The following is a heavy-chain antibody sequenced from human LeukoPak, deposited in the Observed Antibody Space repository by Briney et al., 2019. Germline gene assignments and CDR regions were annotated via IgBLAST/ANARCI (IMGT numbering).Heavy chain of an antibody. D-gene: IGHD6-13*01. J-gene: IGHJ6*02. Sequence: SETLSLTCTVSGGSISSHYWSWIRQPPGKGLEFIGYMYYIGTTKHNPSLKSRVTMSVDTSKNQFSLKLSSVTAADTAVYYCARVSAAGMEFHYGMDVWGQGTTVFVSS. V-gene: IGHV4-59*08. CDR2: MYYIGTT. CDR1: GGSISSHY. CDR3: ARVSAAGMEFHYGMDV.